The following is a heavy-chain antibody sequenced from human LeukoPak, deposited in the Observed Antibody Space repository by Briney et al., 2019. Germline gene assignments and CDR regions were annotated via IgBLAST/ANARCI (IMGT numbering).Heavy chain of an antibody. CDR3: ARDSGYDYSNWFDP. J-gene: IGHJ5*02. CDR1: GGSFSGYY. Sequence: SETLSLTCAVYGGSFSGYYWSWIRQPPGKGLEWIGEINHSGSTNYNPSLKSRVTISVDTSKNQFSLKLSSVTAADTAVYYCARDSGYDYSNWFDPWGQGTLVTVFS. V-gene: IGHV4-34*01. D-gene: IGHD5-12*01. CDR2: INHSGST.